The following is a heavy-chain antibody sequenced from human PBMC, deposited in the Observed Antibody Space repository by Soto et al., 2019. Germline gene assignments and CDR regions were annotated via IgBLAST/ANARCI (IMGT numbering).Heavy chain of an antibody. D-gene: IGHD3-10*01. V-gene: IGHV3-33*01. CDR3: ARVPGSGSPTYYYYMDV. Sequence: GGSLRLSCAASGFTFSSYGMHWVRQAPGKGLEWVAVIWYDGSNKYYADSVKGRFTISRDNSKNTLYLQMNSLRAEDTAVYYCARVPGSGSPTYYYYMDVWGKGTTVTVSS. J-gene: IGHJ6*03. CDR1: GFTFSSYG. CDR2: IWYDGSNK.